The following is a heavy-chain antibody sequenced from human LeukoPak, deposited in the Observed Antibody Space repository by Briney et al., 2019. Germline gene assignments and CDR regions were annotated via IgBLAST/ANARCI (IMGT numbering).Heavy chain of an antibody. V-gene: IGHV3-30-3*01. Sequence: GGSLRLSCAASGFAFSSYAMHWVRQAPGKGLEWVAVISYDGSNKYYADSVKGRFTISRDNSKNTLYLQMNSLRAEDTAVYYCARYYDSSGYYYGAYYYGMDVWGQGTTVTVSS. CDR2: ISYDGSNK. CDR3: ARYYDSSGYYYGAYYYGMDV. CDR1: GFAFSSYA. J-gene: IGHJ6*02. D-gene: IGHD3-22*01.